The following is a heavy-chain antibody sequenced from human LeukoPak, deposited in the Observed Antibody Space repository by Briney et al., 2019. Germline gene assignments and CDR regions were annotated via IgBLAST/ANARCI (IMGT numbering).Heavy chain of an antibody. CDR1: GFTFSNYV. Sequence: GGSLRLSCAASGFTFSNYVMSWVRQAPGKGLEWVSYINHNGEMIFYPDFVKGRFTISRDNAKNSLYLQMNSLRDEDTAVYYCARDNDWAFHYWGQGTLVTVST. J-gene: IGHJ4*02. CDR2: INHNGEMI. D-gene: IGHD3-9*01. CDR3: ARDNDWAFHY. V-gene: IGHV3-48*02.